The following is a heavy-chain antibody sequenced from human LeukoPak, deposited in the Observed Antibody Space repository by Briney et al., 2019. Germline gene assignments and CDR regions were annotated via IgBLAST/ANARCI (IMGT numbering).Heavy chain of an antibody. CDR2: IRSDGSNK. CDR1: GFRFSSYG. Sequence: GGSLRLSCAGSGFRFSSYGMHWVRQARGKGLEWMAFIRSDGSNKYYADSVKGRFTISRDNSKNTLYLQMNSLRAEDTAVYYCARILDSAWGELGYWGQGTLVTVSS. V-gene: IGHV3-30*02. J-gene: IGHJ4*02. CDR3: ARILDSAWGELGY. D-gene: IGHD6-19*01.